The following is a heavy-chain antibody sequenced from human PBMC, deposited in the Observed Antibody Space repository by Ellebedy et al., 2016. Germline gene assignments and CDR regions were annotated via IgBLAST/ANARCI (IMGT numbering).Heavy chain of an antibody. Sequence: GESLKISXKGSGYSFTSNWIGWVRQMPGKGLEWMGIIYPGDSDTRYSPSFQGQVTISAAKSINTAYLQWSSLKASDTAMYYCARLTLSSGYYYWYFDLWGRGTLVTVSS. D-gene: IGHD3-22*01. CDR2: IYPGDSDT. CDR1: GYSFTSNW. V-gene: IGHV5-51*01. CDR3: ARLTLSSGYYYWYFDL. J-gene: IGHJ2*01.